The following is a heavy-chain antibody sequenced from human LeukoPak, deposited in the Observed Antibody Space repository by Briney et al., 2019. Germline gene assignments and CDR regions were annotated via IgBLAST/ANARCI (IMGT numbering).Heavy chain of an antibody. CDR1: GGSISSHY. CDR3: ATSIATAGWLEGAFDI. D-gene: IGHD6-13*01. Sequence: SETLSLTCSVSGGSISSHYWSWIRQPAGERLEWIGRIYSSGSTNYNPSLKSRITMSVNTSKNQFSLKLSAVTAADTAVYYCATSIATAGWLEGAFDIWGRGTMVTVSS. CDR2: IYSSGST. V-gene: IGHV4-4*07. J-gene: IGHJ3*02.